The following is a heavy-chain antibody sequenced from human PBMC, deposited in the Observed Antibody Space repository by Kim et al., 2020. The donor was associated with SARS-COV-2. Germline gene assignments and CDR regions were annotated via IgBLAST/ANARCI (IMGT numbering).Heavy chain of an antibody. CDR3: AKDFDNVDYFDY. D-gene: IGHD1-1*01. CDR2: ISYDGSNK. Sequence: GGSLRLSCAASGFTFSSYGMHWVRQAPGKGLEWVAVISYDGSNKYYADSVKGRFTISRDNSKNTLYLQMNSLRAEDTAVYYCAKDFDNVDYFDYWGQGTLVTVSS. V-gene: IGHV3-30*18. CDR1: GFTFSSYG. J-gene: IGHJ4*02.